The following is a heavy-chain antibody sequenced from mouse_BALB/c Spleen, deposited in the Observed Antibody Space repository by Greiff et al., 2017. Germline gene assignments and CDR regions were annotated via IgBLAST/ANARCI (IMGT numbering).Heavy chain of an antibody. CDR1: GYSITSGYS. CDR2: IHYSGST. D-gene: IGHD2-14*01. J-gene: IGHJ3*01. Sequence: EVQLQQSGPDLVKPSQSLSLTCTVTGYSITSGYSWHWIRQFPGNKLEWMGYIHYSGSTNYNPSLKSRISITRDTSKNQFFLQLNSVTTEDTATYYCARGYRYDDGRPPFAYWGQGTLVTVSA. CDR3: ARGYRYDDGRPPFAY. V-gene: IGHV3-1*02.